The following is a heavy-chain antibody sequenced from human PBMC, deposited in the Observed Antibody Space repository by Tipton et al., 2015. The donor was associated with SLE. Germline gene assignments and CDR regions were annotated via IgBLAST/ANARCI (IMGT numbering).Heavy chain of an antibody. J-gene: IGHJ3*02. CDR2: IYYSGST. D-gene: IGHD6-6*01. Sequence: TLSLTCTVSGGSISSHYWSWIRQPPGKGLEWIGYIYYSGSTNYNPSLKSRVTISVDTSKNQFSLKLSSVTAADTAVYYCARAKGIATRDDAFDIWGQGTMVTVSS. CDR3: ARAKGIATRDDAFDI. V-gene: IGHV4-59*11. CDR1: GGSISSHY.